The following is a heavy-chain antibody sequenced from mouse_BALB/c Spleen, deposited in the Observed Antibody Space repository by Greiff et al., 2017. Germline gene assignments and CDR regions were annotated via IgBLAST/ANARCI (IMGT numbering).Heavy chain of an antibody. CDR3: ARHGSSDYFDY. D-gene: IGHD1-1*01. CDR2: ISSGGGST. CDR1: GFAFSSYD. J-gene: IGHJ2*01. V-gene: IGHV5-12-1*01. Sequence: EVKVVESGGGLVKPGGSLKLSCAASGFAFSSYDMSWVRQTPEKRLEWVAYISSGGGSTYYPDTVKGRFTISRDNAKNTLYLQMSSLKSEDTAMYYCARHGSSDYFDYWGQGTTLSVSS.